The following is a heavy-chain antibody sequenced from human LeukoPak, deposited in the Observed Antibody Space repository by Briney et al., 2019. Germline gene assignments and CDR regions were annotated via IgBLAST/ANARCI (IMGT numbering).Heavy chain of an antibody. D-gene: IGHD6-13*01. J-gene: IGHJ5*02. CDR2: VYPSGRT. CDR1: GGSRSTYY. Sequence: SETLTLTCTVSGGSRSTYYWSWIRQPAGKGLEWIGRVYPSGRTSYNPSLENRVTMSVDTSKKQFSLKLRSVTAADTAVYYCASGGRISAANWFDPWGQGTLATVSS. CDR3: ASGGRISAANWFDP. V-gene: IGHV4-4*07.